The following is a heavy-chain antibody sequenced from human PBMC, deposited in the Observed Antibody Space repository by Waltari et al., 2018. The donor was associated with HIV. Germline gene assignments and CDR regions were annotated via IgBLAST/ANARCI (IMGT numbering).Heavy chain of an antibody. CDR3: AKGPTLTSPPTYFNY. CDR1: GLNFEDLA. D-gene: IGHD2-2*01. J-gene: IGHJ4*02. Sequence: EVHMVESGGGLVQPGRSVRLHGGASGLNFEDLAMTWVRQTPGKGLEWVSGISWNNGIIGYADSVKGRFTISRDNAKNSLFLQMNSLRPEDTAFYYCAKGPTLTSPPTYFNYWGQGTLVTVSS. CDR2: ISWNNGII. V-gene: IGHV3-9*01.